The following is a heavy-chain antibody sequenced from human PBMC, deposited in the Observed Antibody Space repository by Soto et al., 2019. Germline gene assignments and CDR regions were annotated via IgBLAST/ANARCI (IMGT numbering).Heavy chain of an antibody. V-gene: IGHV4-59*01. CDR2: IYYSGST. CDR1: GGHLSSYY. J-gene: IGHJ5*02. D-gene: IGHD3-3*01. CDR3: ARAPDVFWSAQSWGPPRNWFDP. Sequence: PSETLSLTCTVSGGHLSSYYLSWIRPPPGKGLEWIGYIYYSGSTNYNPSLKSRVTISVDTSKNQFSLKLSSVTAADTAVYYCARAPDVFWSAQSWGPPRNWFDPWGQETLVTVPS.